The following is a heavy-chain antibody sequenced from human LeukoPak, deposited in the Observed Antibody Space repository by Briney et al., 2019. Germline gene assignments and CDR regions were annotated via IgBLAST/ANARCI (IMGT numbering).Heavy chain of an antibody. D-gene: IGHD6-19*01. CDR2: ISYDGSNK. CDR3: AKDRGAVAVYIDY. Sequence: GGSLRLSCAASGFTLSSYGMHWVRQAPGKGLEWVAVISYDGSNKYYADSVKGRFTISRDNSKNTLYLQMNSLRAEDTAVYYCAKDRGAVAVYIDYWGQGTLVTVSS. V-gene: IGHV3-30*18. CDR1: GFTLSSYG. J-gene: IGHJ4*02.